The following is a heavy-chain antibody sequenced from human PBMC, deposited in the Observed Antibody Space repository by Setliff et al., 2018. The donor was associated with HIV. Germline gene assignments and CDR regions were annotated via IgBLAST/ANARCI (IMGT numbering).Heavy chain of an antibody. V-gene: IGHV1-18*01. D-gene: IGHD3-3*01. J-gene: IGHJ4*02. CDR1: GYTFSSYG. CDR3: ARSPLDPPYNDFWSGYNPFDY. CDR2: LSGDNGNT. Sequence: ASVKVSCKASGYTFSSYGVNWVRQAPGQGLEWMGRLSGDNGNTNYAQKVQGRVTMTTDTSTSTAYMELRSLRSDDTAVYYCARSPLDPPYNDFWSGYNPFDYWGQGTLVTVSS.